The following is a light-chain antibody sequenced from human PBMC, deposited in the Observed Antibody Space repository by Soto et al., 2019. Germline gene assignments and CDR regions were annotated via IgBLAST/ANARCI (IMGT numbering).Light chain of an antibody. CDR1: SSNIGSNS. Sequence: QSVLTQPPSASGTPGQRVTISCSGSSSNIGSNSANWYQQLPGTAPKLLIYSNNQRPSGVPDRFSGSKSGTSASLAISGLQSEDEADYYCTAWGDSLNGWVFGGGTKLTVL. V-gene: IGLV1-44*01. J-gene: IGLJ3*02. CDR2: SNN. CDR3: TAWGDSLNGWV.